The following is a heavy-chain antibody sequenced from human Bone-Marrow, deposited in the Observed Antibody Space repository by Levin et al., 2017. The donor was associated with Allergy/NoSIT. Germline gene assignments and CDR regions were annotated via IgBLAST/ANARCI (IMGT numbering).Heavy chain of an antibody. CDR3: VKAKVLTGFLDY. CDR2: ISYGGSDK. Sequence: GGSLRLSCVASGFTFNAFGMHWVRQAPGKGLEWVALISYGGSDKNYADSVKGRFTISRDNSKNTVYLQVDSLKTEDTAVYYCVKAKVLTGFLDYWGQGILVTVSS. CDR1: GFTFNAFG. V-gene: IGHV3-30*18. J-gene: IGHJ4*02. D-gene: IGHD3-9*01.